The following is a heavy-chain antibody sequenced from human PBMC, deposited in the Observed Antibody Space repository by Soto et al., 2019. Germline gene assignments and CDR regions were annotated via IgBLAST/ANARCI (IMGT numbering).Heavy chain of an antibody. CDR1: GGSFSGYY. J-gene: IGHJ3*02. CDR2: INHSGST. CDR3: ARGGYPNIVVVQAAHSDDAFDI. Sequence: PSETLSLTCAVYGGSFSGYYCSWIRQPPWKGLEWIGEINHSGSTNYNPSLKSRVTISVDTSRNQFSLKLSSVTAADTAVYYCARGGYPNIVVVQAAHSDDAFDILGQLTMVTV. D-gene: IGHD2-2*01. V-gene: IGHV4-34*01.